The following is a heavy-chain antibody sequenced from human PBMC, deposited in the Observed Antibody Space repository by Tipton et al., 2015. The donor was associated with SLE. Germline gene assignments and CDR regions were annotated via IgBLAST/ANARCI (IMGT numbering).Heavy chain of an antibody. D-gene: IGHD1-26*01. J-gene: IGHJ4*02. V-gene: IGHV3-23*01. CDR2: ISGSGGST. Sequence: SLRLSCAAPGFTFSSYAMHWVRQAPGKGLEWVSAISGSGGSTYYADSVKGRFTISRDNSKNTLYLQMNSLRAEDTAVYYCAKEPVRGGSYSDYWGQGTLVTVSS. CDR3: AKEPVRGGSYSDY. CDR1: GFTFSSYA.